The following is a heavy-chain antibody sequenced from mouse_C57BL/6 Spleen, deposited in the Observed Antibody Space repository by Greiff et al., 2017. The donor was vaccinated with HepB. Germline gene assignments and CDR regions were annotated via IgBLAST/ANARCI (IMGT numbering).Heavy chain of an antibody. J-gene: IGHJ4*01. CDR3: ARRSGTHAMDY. CDR1: GYTFTTYP. D-gene: IGHD4-1*01. Sequence: QVPLQQSGAELVKPGASVKMSCKASGYTFTTYPIEWVKQNPGQSLEWIGNFHPYNDDTKYNEKFKGKATLTVEKSSSTAYLELSRLTSDDSAVYYCARRSGTHAMDYWGQGTSVTVSS. V-gene: IGHV1-47*01. CDR2: FHPYNDDT.